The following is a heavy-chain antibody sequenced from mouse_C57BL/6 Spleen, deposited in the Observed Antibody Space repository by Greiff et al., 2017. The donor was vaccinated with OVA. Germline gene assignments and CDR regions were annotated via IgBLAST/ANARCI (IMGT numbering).Heavy chain of an antibody. V-gene: IGHV1-50*01. Sequence: QVQLKQPGAELVKPGASVKLSCKASGYTFTSYWMQWVKQRPGQGLEWIGEIDPSDSYTNYNQKFKGKATLTVDTSSSTAYMQLSSLTSEDSAVYYCARGYGNYPYYYAMDYWGQGTSVTVSS. CDR1: GYTFTSYW. CDR3: ARGYGNYPYYYAMDY. J-gene: IGHJ4*01. D-gene: IGHD2-1*01. CDR2: IDPSDSYT.